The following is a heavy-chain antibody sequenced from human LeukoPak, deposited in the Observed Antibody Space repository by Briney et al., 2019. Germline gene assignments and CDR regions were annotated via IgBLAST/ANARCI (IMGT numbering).Heavy chain of an antibody. J-gene: IGHJ6*03. CDR3: ARWAAAGLYYYYYMDV. CDR1: GYTFTGYY. D-gene: IGHD6-13*01. Sequence: ASVKVSCKASGYTFTGYYMHWVRQAPGQGLEWMGWINPNSGGTNYAQKFQGRVTITADKSTSTAYMELSGLRSEDTAVYYCARWAAAGLYYYYYMDVWGKGTTVTVSS. V-gene: IGHV1-2*02. CDR2: INPNSGGT.